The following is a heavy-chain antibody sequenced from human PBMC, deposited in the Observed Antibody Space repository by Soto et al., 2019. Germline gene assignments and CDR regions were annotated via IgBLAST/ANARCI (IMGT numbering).Heavy chain of an antibody. Sequence: EVQLVESGGGLVQPGGSLRLSCAASGLTFSSYAMHWVRQAPGKGLEYVSDITSNGGNTDYASSVKGRFTISRDNSKNTLYLQMGSLRAEDMAVYYCARRIPFGYGMDVWGQGTTVTVSS. D-gene: IGHD2-21*01. CDR2: ITSNGGNT. J-gene: IGHJ6*02. CDR3: ARRIPFGYGMDV. CDR1: GLTFSSYA. V-gene: IGHV3-64*01.